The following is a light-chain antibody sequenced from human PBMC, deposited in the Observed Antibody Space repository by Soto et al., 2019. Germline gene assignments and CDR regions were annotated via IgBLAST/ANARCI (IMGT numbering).Light chain of an antibody. Sequence: EIVMTQSPATLSVSPGERATLSCRASQSIDSNLAWYQQKPGQSARLLIYGASTRATGLPARFSGSGSGTEFTLTISSLQSEDFALYYCQQYNNWPITFGQGTRLEI. CDR2: GAS. CDR1: QSIDSN. CDR3: QQYNNWPIT. V-gene: IGKV3-15*01. J-gene: IGKJ5*01.